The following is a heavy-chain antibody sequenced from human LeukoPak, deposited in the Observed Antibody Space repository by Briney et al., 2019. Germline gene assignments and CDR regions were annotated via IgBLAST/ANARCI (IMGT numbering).Heavy chain of an antibody. CDR3: ARAVTNYYESSEGAFDI. Sequence: SETLSLTCTVSGGSISSYYWSWIRQPPGKGLEWIGYIYYSGSTNYNPSLKSRVTISVDTSKNQFSLKLSSVTAADTAVYYCARAVTNYYESSEGAFDIWGQGTMVTVSS. CDR1: GGSISSYY. V-gene: IGHV4-59*01. J-gene: IGHJ3*02. CDR2: IYYSGST. D-gene: IGHD3-22*01.